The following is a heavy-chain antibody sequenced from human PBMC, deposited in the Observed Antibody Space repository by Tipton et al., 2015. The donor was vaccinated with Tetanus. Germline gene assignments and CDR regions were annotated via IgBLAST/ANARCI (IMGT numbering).Heavy chain of an antibody. J-gene: IGHJ4*02. V-gene: IGHV4-4*02. CDR3: ARDPQFCTGSTCHSFDF. Sequence: TLSLTCSVSGDSINPYYWSWVRQPPGKGLEWIGEIYHSGSTNYNPSLTSRVTISVDKSKNQFSLKLNSVTAADTAVYYCARDPQFCTGSTCHSFDFWGQGTLVTVSS. CDR2: IYHSGST. D-gene: IGHD2-8*02. CDR1: GDSINPYY.